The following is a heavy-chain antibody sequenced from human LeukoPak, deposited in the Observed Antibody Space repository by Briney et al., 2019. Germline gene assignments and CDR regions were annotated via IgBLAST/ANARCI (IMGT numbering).Heavy chain of an antibody. CDR1: GFTFNTYG. V-gene: IGHV3-30*02. CDR2: IPYDEILR. Sequence: PGGSLRLSCVASGFTFNTYGMHWVRQAPGKGLEWVAFIPYDEILRYHADSVKGRFTISRDNSKNTLYLQMNSLRPEDTAMYYCAKDTSADPLFQHWGQGTLVTVSS. CDR3: AKDTSADPLFQH. J-gene: IGHJ1*01. D-gene: IGHD2-2*01.